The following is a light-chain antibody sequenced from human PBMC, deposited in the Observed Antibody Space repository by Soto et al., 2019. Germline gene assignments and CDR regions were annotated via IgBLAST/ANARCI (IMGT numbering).Light chain of an antibody. V-gene: IGKV3-15*01. CDR3: QQYNFWPPLT. CDR2: DAS. Sequence: EIVMTQSPATLSVSPGERATLSCRASQSVNSNLAWYRQKPGQAPRLLISDASTRATGVPARFSGSGSVTEFTLTISSQQSEDSVIYYCQQYNFWPPLTFGGGTKVEIK. CDR1: QSVNSN. J-gene: IGKJ4*02.